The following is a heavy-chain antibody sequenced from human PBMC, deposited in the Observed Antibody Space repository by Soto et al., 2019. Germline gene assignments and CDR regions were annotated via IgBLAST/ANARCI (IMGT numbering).Heavy chain of an antibody. CDR1: GGSISSSSYY. Sequence: SETLSLTCTVSGGSISSSSYYWGWIRQPPGKGLEWIGSIYYSGSTYYNPSLKSRVTISVDTSKNQFSLKLSSVTAADTAVYYCARHIRSGIKQFPRTRAFDIWGQGTMVTVSS. CDR2: IYYSGST. V-gene: IGHV4-39*01. J-gene: IGHJ3*02. D-gene: IGHD5-18*01. CDR3: ARHIRSGIKQFPRTRAFDI.